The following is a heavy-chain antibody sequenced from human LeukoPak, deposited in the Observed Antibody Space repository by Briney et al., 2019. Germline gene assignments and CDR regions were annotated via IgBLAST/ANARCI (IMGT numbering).Heavy chain of an antibody. CDR2: ISSSSNYM. Sequence: GGSLRLSCAASGFTFSRNAMNWVRQAPGKGLEWVSFISSSSNYMSYADSVKGRFTISRDNAKNSLYPQMNSLRAEDTAVYYCARPLDSSNNYLDYWGQGTLVTVSA. D-gene: IGHD6-13*01. V-gene: IGHV3-21*01. CDR3: ARPLDSSNNYLDY. J-gene: IGHJ4*02. CDR1: GFTFSRNA.